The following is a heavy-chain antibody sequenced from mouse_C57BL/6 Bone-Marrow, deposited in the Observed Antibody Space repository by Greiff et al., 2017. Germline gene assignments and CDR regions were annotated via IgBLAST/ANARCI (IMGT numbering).Heavy chain of an antibody. V-gene: IGHV1-52*01. D-gene: IGHD1-1*01. CDR2: IDPSDSET. J-gene: IGHJ3*01. CDR1: GYTFTSYW. Sequence: QVHVKQPGAELVRPGSSVKLSCKASGYTFTSYWMHWVKQRPIQGLEWIGNIDPSDSETHYNQKFKDKATLTVDKSSSTAYMQLSSLTSEESAVYYCANYYGSSGCAYWGQGTLVTVSA. CDR3: ANYYGSSGCAY.